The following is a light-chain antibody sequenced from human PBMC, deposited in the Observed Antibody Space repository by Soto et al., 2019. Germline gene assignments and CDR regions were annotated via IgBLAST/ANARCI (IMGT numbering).Light chain of an antibody. CDR1: QSVSSN. CDR3: QQYNNWPPRGT. V-gene: IGKV3-15*01. CDR2: GAS. J-gene: IGKJ1*01. Sequence: EIVMTQSPATLSVSPGERATLSCRASQSVSSNLAWYQQKPGQAPRLLIYGASTRATGIPARFSGSGSGTEFTLTIRSLQSEDFAVYYCQQYNNWPPRGTFGQGPKVEIK.